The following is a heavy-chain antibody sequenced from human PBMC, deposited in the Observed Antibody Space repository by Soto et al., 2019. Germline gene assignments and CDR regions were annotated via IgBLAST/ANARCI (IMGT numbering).Heavy chain of an antibody. CDR2: IKSKTDGGTT. CDR1: GFTFSNAW. J-gene: IGHJ3*02. D-gene: IGHD5-12*01. CDR3: TTSSYFWLAQSDALDI. V-gene: IGHV3-15*07. Sequence: EVQLVESGGGLVKPWGSLRLSCAASGFTFSNAWMNWVRQAPGKGLERVGRIKSKTDGGTTDYAAPVKGRFTITRDDSKNTLYLQMNSMKTEDKALYDCTTSSYFWLAQSDALDIWGQGTMVTVSS.